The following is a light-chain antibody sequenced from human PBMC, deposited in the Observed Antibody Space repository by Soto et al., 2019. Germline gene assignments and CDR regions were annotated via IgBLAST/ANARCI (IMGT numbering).Light chain of an antibody. CDR1: SSNIGGNS. Sequence: QSVLTQPPSVSAAPGQRVTIPCSGSSSNIGGNSVSWYQQLPGTAPKLLIYDDNKRPSGIPDRFSGPKSGTSATLGITGFQTGDEADYYCGSWDSSLSAYVFGTGTKVTVL. V-gene: IGLV1-51*01. J-gene: IGLJ1*01. CDR3: GSWDSSLSAYV. CDR2: DDN.